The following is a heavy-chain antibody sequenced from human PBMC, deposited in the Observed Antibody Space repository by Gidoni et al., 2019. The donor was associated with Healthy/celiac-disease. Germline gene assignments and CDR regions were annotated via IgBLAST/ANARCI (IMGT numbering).Heavy chain of an antibody. Sequence: QVQLQVSGPGLVKPSETLSLPRTVSGGSISSYYWSWIRQPPGKGLEWIGYIYYSGSTNYNPSLKSRVTISVDTSKNQFSLKLSSVTAADTAVYYCARVWDSSGTFDYWGQGTLVTVSS. V-gene: IGHV4-59*01. J-gene: IGHJ4*02. CDR1: GGSISSYY. CDR3: ARVWDSSGTFDY. CDR2: IYYSGST. D-gene: IGHD6-19*01.